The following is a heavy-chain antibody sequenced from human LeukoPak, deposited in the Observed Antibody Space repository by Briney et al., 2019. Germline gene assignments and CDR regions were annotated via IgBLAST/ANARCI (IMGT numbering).Heavy chain of an antibody. J-gene: IGHJ4*02. D-gene: IGHD4-17*01. V-gene: IGHV3-15*01. CDR3: TRMTTVTTGGY. CDR1: GFTFNNAW. Sequence: GGSLRLSCAASGFTFNNAWMSWVRQAPGKGLEWVGRIKSKTDGGTTDYAAPVKGRFTISRDDSKNTLYLQMNSLKTEDTAVYYCTRMTTVTTGGYWGQGTLVTVSS. CDR2: IKSKTDGGTT.